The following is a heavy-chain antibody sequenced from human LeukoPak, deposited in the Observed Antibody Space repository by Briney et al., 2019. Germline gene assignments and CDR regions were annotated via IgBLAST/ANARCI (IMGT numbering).Heavy chain of an antibody. CDR1: GYNFISYI. J-gene: IGHJ6*02. Sequence: ASVKVSCKASGYNFISYIMSWVRQAPGQGLEWMGWINPNSGNPTYAQDFIGRFVFSLDTSVSTAYLQISSLKAEDTAVYYCARVGGFGERGMDVWGQGTTVTVSS. CDR2: INPNSGNP. V-gene: IGHV7-4-1*02. CDR3: ARVGGFGERGMDV. D-gene: IGHD3-10*01.